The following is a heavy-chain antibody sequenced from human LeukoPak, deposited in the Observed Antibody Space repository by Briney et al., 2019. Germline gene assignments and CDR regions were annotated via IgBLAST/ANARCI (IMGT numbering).Heavy chain of an antibody. CDR3: ARQRGEESYGAFDI. J-gene: IGHJ3*02. V-gene: IGHV5-51*01. CDR2: IYPGDSDT. Sequence: PGESLKISCKGSGYNFTSYLFGWVRQMPGNGLEWMGIIYPGDSDTRYSPSFQGQVTISADKSISTAYLQWSSLKASDTAMYYCARQRGEESYGAFDIWGQGTMVTVSS. CDR1: GYNFTSYL. D-gene: IGHD5-18*01.